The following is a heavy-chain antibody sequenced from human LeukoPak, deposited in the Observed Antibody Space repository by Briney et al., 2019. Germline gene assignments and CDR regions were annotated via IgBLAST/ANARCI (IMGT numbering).Heavy chain of an antibody. V-gene: IGHV1-8*03. CDR3: ARLYGDYGYYYYYYMDV. D-gene: IGHD4-17*01. CDR2: MNPNSGNT. CDR1: GYTFTSYD. Sequence: ASVKVSCKASGYTFTSYDINWVRQATRQRLEWMGWMNPNSGNTGYAQKFQGRVTITRNTSIGTAYMELSSLRSEDTAVYYCARLYGDYGYYYYYYMDVWGKGTTVTVSS. J-gene: IGHJ6*03.